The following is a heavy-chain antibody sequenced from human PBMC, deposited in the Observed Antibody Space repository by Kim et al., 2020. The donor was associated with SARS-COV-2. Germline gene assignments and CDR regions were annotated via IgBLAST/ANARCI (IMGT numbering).Heavy chain of an antibody. Sequence: SETLSLTCTVSGGSISSSSYYWGWIRQPPGKGLEWIGSIYYSGSTYYNPSLKSRVTISVDTTKNQFSLKLSSVTAADTAVYYCARQAVAGLDFWGQGTLVTVSS. D-gene: IGHD6-19*01. V-gene: IGHV4-39*01. J-gene: IGHJ4*02. CDR2: IYYSGST. CDR1: GGSISSSSYY. CDR3: ARQAVAGLDF.